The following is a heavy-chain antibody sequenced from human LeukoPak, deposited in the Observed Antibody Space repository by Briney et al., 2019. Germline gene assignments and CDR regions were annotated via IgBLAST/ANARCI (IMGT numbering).Heavy chain of an antibody. V-gene: IGHV3-23*01. CDR2: ISGTGGRT. D-gene: IGHD3-10*01. Sequence: GGSLRLSCAASGFTFSSYAMSWVRQAPGKGLEWVSAISGTGGRTYYADSVKGRFTISRDNSKNTLYLQMNSLRAEDTAVYYCARYHYGSNYFDYWGQGTLVTVSS. CDR1: GFTFSSYA. CDR3: ARYHYGSNYFDY. J-gene: IGHJ4*02.